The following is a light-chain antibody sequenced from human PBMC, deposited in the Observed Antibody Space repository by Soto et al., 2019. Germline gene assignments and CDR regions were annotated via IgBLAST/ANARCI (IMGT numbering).Light chain of an antibody. CDR3: QHHHNWPLT. J-gene: IGKJ4*01. CDR2: SAS. Sequence: EIVMTQSPATLSVSPGERVTLSCRASQSLNNKLAGYQQKPGQAPRLLIYSASTRATGIPARFSGSGSGTEFTLTISSLQSEDFAVYYCQHHHNWPLTFGGGTKVEIK. CDR1: QSLNNK. V-gene: IGKV3-15*01.